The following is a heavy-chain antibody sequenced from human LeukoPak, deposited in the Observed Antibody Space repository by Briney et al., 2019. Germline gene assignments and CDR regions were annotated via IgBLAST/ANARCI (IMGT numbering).Heavy chain of an antibody. J-gene: IGHJ4*02. CDR2: IYSGVST. Sequence: PGGSLRLSCAASGFTVSSNYMSWVRQAPGKGLEWVSVIYSGVSTYYADSVKGRFTISRDNSKNTLYLQMNSLRAEDTAVYYCARDYQYYYDRTPSAHDYWGQGTLVTVSS. V-gene: IGHV3-53*01. CDR3: ARDYQYYYDRTPSAHDY. D-gene: IGHD3-22*01. CDR1: GFTVSSNY.